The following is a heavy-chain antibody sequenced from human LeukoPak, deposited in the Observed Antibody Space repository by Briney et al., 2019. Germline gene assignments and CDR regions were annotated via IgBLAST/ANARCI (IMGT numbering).Heavy chain of an antibody. CDR3: ARVGPLSSSGLHYYYYYGMDD. J-gene: IGHJ6*02. V-gene: IGHV1-3*01. D-gene: IGHD6-6*01. Sequence: ASVKVSCKASGYTFTGYYMHWVRQAPGQRLEWMGWINAGSGNIKYSQKFQGRVTITRDTSASTAYMELSSLRSEDTAVYYCARVGPLSSSGLHYYYYYGMDDWGQGTTVTVSS. CDR2: INAGSGNI. CDR1: GYTFTGYY.